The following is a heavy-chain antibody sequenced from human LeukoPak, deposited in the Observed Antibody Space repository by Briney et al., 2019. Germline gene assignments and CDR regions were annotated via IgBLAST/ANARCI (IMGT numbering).Heavy chain of an antibody. V-gene: IGHV4-34*01. J-gene: IGHJ6*02. D-gene: IGHD3-16*02. CDR1: GGSFSGHY. Sequence: SETLSLTCVVYGGSFSGHYWSWIRQPPGKGLEWIGEINHSGSTNYIPSLKSRVTISVDTSKSQFSLKLSSVTAADTAVYYCARHDYRDINDGMDVWGQGTTVIVSS. CDR2: INHSGST. CDR3: ARHDYRDINDGMDV.